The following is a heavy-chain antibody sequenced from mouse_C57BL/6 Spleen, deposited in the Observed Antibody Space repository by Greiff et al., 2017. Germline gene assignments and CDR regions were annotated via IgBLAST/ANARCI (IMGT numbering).Heavy chain of an antibody. Sequence: VQLQQSGAELARPGASVKLSCKASGYTFTSYGISWVKQRTGQSLEWIGEIYPRSGNTYYNEKFKGKATLTADKSSSTAYMELRSLTSEDSAVYFCASRDYGSSYPFAYWGQGTLVTVSA. D-gene: IGHD1-1*01. CDR2: IYPRSGNT. CDR3: ASRDYGSSYPFAY. J-gene: IGHJ3*01. CDR1: GYTFTSYG. V-gene: IGHV1-81*01.